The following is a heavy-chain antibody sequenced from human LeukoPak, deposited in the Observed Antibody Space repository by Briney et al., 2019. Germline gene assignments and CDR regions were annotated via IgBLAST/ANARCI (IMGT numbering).Heavy chain of an antibody. J-gene: IGHJ4*02. CDR3: ARVGSSSSGDEFSY. D-gene: IGHD6-6*01. Sequence: SETLSLTCTVSGGSISSYYWSWIRQPPGKGLEWIGYIYYSGSTNYNPSLKSRVTISVDTSKNQFSLKLSSVTAADTAVYYCARVGSSSSGDEFSYWGQGTLVTVSS. CDR2: IYYSGST. V-gene: IGHV4-59*01. CDR1: GGSISSYY.